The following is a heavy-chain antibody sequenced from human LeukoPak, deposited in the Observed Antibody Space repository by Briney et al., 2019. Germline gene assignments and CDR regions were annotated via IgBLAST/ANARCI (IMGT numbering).Heavy chain of an antibody. Sequence: GASVKVSCKASAYTFTSYDINWVRQATGQGLEWMGWMNPNSGNTGYAQKFQGRVTMTRNTSISTAYMELSSLRSEDTAVYYCAVAATPNYYYYYMDVWGKGTTVTVSS. V-gene: IGHV1-8*01. CDR2: MNPNSGNT. CDR1: AYTFTSYD. D-gene: IGHD2-15*01. CDR3: AVAATPNYYYYYMDV. J-gene: IGHJ6*03.